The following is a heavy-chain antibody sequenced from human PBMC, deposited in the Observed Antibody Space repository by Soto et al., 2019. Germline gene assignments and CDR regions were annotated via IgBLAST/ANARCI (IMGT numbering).Heavy chain of an antibody. CDR3: AGYYGSGNYYLAWFDP. D-gene: IGHD3-10*01. V-gene: IGHV4-4*02. Sequence: QVQLQESGPGLVKPSGTLSLTCAVSGGSINSSNWWTWVRQPPGQGLEWIGEIYHSVRTNYNPSLKSRVTISIVASKNQFSLKLASVTAADTAVYYGAGYYGSGNYYLAWFDPWGQGTLVTVSS. CDR1: GGSINSSNW. CDR2: IYHSVRT. J-gene: IGHJ5*02.